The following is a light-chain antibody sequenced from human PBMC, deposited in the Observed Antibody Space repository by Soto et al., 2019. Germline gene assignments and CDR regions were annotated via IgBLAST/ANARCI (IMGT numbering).Light chain of an antibody. CDR3: AAWDDSLNGLV. CDR2: YDD. CDR1: SFNIENKA. Sequence: QSVLTQPPSVSEAPGRRVTISCSGSSFNIENKAVNWYQQLPGKAPQLLIYYDDMLSSGVSDRFFGSKSGTSASLAISGLQPDDESHYYCAAWDDSLNGLVFGGGTKLTVL. V-gene: IGLV1-36*01. J-gene: IGLJ3*02.